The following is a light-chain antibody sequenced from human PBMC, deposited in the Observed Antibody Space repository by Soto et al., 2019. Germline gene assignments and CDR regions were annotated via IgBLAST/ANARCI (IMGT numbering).Light chain of an antibody. CDR2: GAS. V-gene: IGKV1-17*01. CDR1: QGIRNA. Sequence: IQMTQSASSLSASVGDKVTITCRASQGIRNALAWYQQKKGKAPKRLIYGASTLQSGVPSRFSGSGYATEFNLTITSLQPEDFATYYCVQHDTDPLTFGGGTKVDIK. J-gene: IGKJ4*01. CDR3: VQHDTDPLT.